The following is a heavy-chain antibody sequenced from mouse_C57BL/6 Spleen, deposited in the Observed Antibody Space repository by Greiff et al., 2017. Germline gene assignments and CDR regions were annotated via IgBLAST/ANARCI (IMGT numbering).Heavy chain of an antibody. J-gene: IGHJ3*01. CDR1: GFTFSSYA. V-gene: IGHV5-9-1*02. Sequence: EVKVVESGEGLVKPGGSLKLSCAASGFTFSSYAMSWVRQTPEKRLEWVAYISSGGDYIYYADTVKGRFTISRDNARNTLYLQMSSLKSEDTAMYYCTREYYYGSSPAWFAYWGQGTLVTVSA. CDR2: ISSGGDYI. D-gene: IGHD1-1*01. CDR3: TREYYYGSSPAWFAY.